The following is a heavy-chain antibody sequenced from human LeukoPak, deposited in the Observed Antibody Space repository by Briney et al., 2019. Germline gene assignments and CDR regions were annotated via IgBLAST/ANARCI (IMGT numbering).Heavy chain of an antibody. D-gene: IGHD3/OR15-3a*01. Sequence: GGSLRLSCATSGFIFSGYYMSWIRQAPGKGLDWVSYISGSGNDISYADSVKGRFTISRDNAKGSLYLQMNSLSAADTAVYYCGTHAGRTGSDDWGQGTLVTVSS. CDR2: ISGSGNDI. V-gene: IGHV3-11*01. CDR1: GFIFSGYY. J-gene: IGHJ4*02. CDR3: GTHAGRTGSDD.